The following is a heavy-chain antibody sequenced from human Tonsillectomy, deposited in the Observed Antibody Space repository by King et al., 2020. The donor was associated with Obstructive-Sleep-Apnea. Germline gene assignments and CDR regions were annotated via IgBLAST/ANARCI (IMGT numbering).Heavy chain of an antibody. J-gene: IGHJ4*02. CDR3: ASTYYYDSSGYHLDY. V-gene: IGHV4-59*01. CDR1: GGSISSYY. D-gene: IGHD3-22*01. Sequence: QLQESGPGLVKPSETLSLTCTVSGGSISSYYWSWIRQPPGKGLEWIGYIYYSGSTNYNPSLKSRVTISVDTSKNQFSLKLSPVTAADTAVYYCASTYYYDSSGYHLDYWGQGTLVTVSS. CDR2: IYYSGST.